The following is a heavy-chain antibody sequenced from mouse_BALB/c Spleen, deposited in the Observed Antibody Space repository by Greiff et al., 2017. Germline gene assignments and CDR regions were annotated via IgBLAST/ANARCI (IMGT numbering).Heavy chain of an antibody. CDR1: GFTFSSYG. D-gene: IGHD2-2*01. CDR3: ASRYYGYDEVAY. J-gene: IGHJ3*01. CDR2: ISSGGSYT. V-gene: IGHV5-6*01. Sequence: DVQLQESGGDLVKPGGSLKLSCAASGFTFSSYGMSWVRQTPDKRLEWVATISSGGSYTYYPDSVKGRFTISRDNAKNTLYLQMSSLKSEDTAMYYCASRYYGYDEVAYWGQGTLVTVSA.